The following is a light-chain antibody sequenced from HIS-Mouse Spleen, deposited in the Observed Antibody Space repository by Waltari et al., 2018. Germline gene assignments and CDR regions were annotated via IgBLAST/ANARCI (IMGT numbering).Light chain of an antibody. V-gene: IGLV2-23*03. Sequence: QSALTQPASVSGSPGQSITISCTGTSSDVGSYNLVSWYQQHPGKAPKLMIYEGSKRASGVSNRVSGSKSGNTASLTISGLQAEDEADYYCCSYAGSSTFGAVFGGGTKLTVL. CDR3: CSYAGSSTFGAV. CDR2: EGS. CDR1: SSDVGSYNL. J-gene: IGLJ2*01.